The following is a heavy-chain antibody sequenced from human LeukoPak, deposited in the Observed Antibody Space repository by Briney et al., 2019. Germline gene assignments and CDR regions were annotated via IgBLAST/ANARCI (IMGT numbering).Heavy chain of an antibody. Sequence: PGGSLRLSCAASGFTLSSYSMNWVRQAPGKGLDWVSSISSSSSYIYYADSVKGRFTISRDNAKNSLCLQMNSLRAEDTAVYYCARAEGDYLNYYGMDVWGQGTTVTVSS. V-gene: IGHV3-21*01. CDR1: GFTLSSYS. CDR3: ARAEGDYLNYYGMDV. J-gene: IGHJ6*02. D-gene: IGHD4-17*01. CDR2: ISSSSSYI.